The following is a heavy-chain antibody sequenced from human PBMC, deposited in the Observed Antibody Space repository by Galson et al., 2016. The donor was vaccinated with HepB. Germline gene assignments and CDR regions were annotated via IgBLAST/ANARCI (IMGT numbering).Heavy chain of an antibody. J-gene: IGHJ4*02. Sequence: SLRLSCAASGFDFNDYPMHWVRQAPGKGLEWMTVISSDANNRYYADSVKGRFTVSRDNGMNTLSLQMNSLRPEDTATYYCARVKGGPLRGHFDLWGQGALVIVSS. V-gene: IGHV3-30*14. CDR2: ISSDANNR. D-gene: IGHD5-12*01. CDR1: GFDFNDYP. CDR3: ARVKGGPLRGHFDL.